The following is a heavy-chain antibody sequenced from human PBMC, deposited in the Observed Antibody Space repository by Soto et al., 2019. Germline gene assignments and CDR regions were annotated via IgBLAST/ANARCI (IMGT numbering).Heavy chain of an antibody. D-gene: IGHD3-16*01. Sequence: EVQLVESGGGLVQPGRSLRLSCAASGFIFDDYAMFWIRQAPGKGLEWVSSINWNSVRIAYADSVKGRFTISRDNARKTLYLNMTRRSPEDTAFYYCAKGPYSASAGGWFDPWGQGTLVTVSS. CDR3: AKGPYSASAGGWFDP. V-gene: IGHV3-9*01. J-gene: IGHJ5*02. CDR1: GFIFDDYA. CDR2: INWNSVRI.